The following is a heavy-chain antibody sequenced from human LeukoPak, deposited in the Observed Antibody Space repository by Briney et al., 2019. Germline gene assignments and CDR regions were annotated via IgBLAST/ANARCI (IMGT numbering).Heavy chain of an antibody. Sequence: SETLSLTCTVSGVSISNQYWSWIRQPPGKGLEWIGCVYPNGAANYSRSLKSRVTISVDTSKTQISLKVNSLTAADTAVYYCARAKQQLVYDAFNFWGQGTMVTVSS. CDR2: VYPNGAA. CDR1: GVSISNQY. CDR3: ARAKQQLVYDAFNF. D-gene: IGHD6-13*01. J-gene: IGHJ3*01. V-gene: IGHV4-59*11.